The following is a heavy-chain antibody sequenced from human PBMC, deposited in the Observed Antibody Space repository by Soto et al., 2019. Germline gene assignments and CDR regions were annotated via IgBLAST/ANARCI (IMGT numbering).Heavy chain of an antibody. V-gene: IGHV1-8*01. Sequence: ASVKVSCKASGYTFSSYNIYWVRQAEGQGLEWMGWMNPNSGDKGYARKFLDRVTMTRDTTIRTAYLELSSLTSEDTAAYYCARGGRYLEWFPWFDPWGQGTLVTVSS. CDR2: MNPNSGDK. CDR1: GYTFSSYN. J-gene: IGHJ5*02. D-gene: IGHD3-3*01. CDR3: ARGGRYLEWFPWFDP.